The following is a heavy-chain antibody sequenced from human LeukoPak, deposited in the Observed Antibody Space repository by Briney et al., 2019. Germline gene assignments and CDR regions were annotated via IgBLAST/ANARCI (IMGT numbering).Heavy chain of an antibody. J-gene: IGHJ6*03. CDR3: ARDRNIAARPGDYYYMDV. CDR2: FDPEDGET. Sequence: GASVKVSCKVSGYTLTELSMHWVRQAPGKGLEWMGGFDPEDGETIYAQKFQGRVTMTEDTSTDTAYMELSSLRSEDTAVYYCARDRNIAARPGDYYYMDVWGKGTTVTVSS. CDR1: GYTLTELS. D-gene: IGHD6-6*01. V-gene: IGHV1-24*01.